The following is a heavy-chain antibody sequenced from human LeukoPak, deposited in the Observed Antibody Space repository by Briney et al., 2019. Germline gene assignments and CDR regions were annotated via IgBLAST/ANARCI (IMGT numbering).Heavy chain of an antibody. CDR2: IRSSGPYI. CDR1: GFSFSSYT. D-gene: IGHD3-3*01. V-gene: IGHV3-21*01. J-gene: IGHJ4*02. Sequence: GGSLRLSCAASGFSFSSYTMNWVRQAPGEGLEWVSSIRSSGPYIYYADSVKGRFTISRDNSKNTLYLQMNSLRAEDTAVYYCAKDQDRFLEWLFPLGYWGQGTLVTVSS. CDR3: AKDQDRFLEWLFPLGY.